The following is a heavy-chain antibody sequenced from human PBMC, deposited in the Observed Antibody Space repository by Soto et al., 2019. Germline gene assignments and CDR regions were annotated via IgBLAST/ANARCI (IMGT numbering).Heavy chain of an antibody. V-gene: IGHV4-39*01. J-gene: IGHJ1*01. CDR2: IYYSGST. CDR3: ASSGYSSSWYDEPEYFQH. Sequence: SETLSLTCTVSGGSISSSSYYWGWIRQPPGKGLEWIGSIYYSGSTYYNPSLKSRVTISVDTSKNQFSLKLSSVTAADTAVYYCASSGYSSSWYDEPEYFQHWGQGTLVTVS. D-gene: IGHD6-13*01. CDR1: GGSISSSSYY.